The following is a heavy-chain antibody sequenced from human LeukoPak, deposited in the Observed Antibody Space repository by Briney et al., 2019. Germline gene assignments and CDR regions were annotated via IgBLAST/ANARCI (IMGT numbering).Heavy chain of an antibody. CDR1: GGSISSYY. D-gene: IGHD3-10*01. Sequence: SETLSLTCTVSGGSISSYYWNWIRQPPGKGLEWIGYIYYSGHTNYNPSLNSRVTISVDTSKNQFSLKLSSVTAADTAVYYCARGRGEGRGIAMVRGVRAPSYNWFDPWGHGTQVTVSS. V-gene: IGHV4-59*12. J-gene: IGHJ5*02. CDR3: ARGRGEGRGIAMVRGVRAPSYNWFDP. CDR2: IYYSGHT.